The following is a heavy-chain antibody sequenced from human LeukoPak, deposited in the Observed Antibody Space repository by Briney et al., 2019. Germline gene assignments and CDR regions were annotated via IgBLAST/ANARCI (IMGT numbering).Heavy chain of an antibody. CDR3: VRIFCSGGSCFYRDY. CDR1: GFSFSNYA. D-gene: IGHD2-15*01. Sequence: PGGSLRLSCSASGFSFSNYAMHWVRQAPGQGLEYVSAISDNGDRTYYADSVKGRFTISRDNSKNTLYLQMSSLRTEDTAVYYCVRIFCSGGSCFYRDYWGQGTLVTVSS. J-gene: IGHJ4*02. CDR2: ISDNGDRT. V-gene: IGHV3-64D*06.